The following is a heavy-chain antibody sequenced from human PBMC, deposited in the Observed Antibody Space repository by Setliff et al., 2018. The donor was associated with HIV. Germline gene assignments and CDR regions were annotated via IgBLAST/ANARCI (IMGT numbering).Heavy chain of an antibody. CDR1: GFNVEKSG. Sequence: PGGSLRLSCEASGFNVEKSGMHWIRQAPGKGLEWVAVTYYDGVTTYYADSVKGRFTISRDGSKNMIFLQMNSLRVDDTAVYYCARGRVLEWLLNHWGQGTRVTVSS. D-gene: IGHD3-3*01. J-gene: IGHJ4*02. CDR2: TYYDGVTT. V-gene: IGHV3-30*12. CDR3: ARGRVLEWLLNH.